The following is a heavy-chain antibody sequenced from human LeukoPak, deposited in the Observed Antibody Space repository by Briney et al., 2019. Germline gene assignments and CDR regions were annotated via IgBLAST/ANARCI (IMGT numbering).Heavy chain of an antibody. CDR3: ARPHDPAQLDAFDI. V-gene: IGHV4-59*01. CDR1: GGSISNYY. J-gene: IGHJ3*02. CDR2: IYYSGST. D-gene: IGHD1-1*01. Sequence: SETLSLTCSVSGGSISNYYWSWIRQPPGKGLEWIGYIYYSGSTNYNPSLKSRVTISVDTSKNQFSLKLSSVTAADTAVYYCARPHDPAQLDAFDIWGQGTMVTVSS.